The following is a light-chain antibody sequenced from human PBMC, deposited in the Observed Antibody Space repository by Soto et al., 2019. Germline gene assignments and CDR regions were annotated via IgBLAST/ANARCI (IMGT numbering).Light chain of an antibody. Sequence: QAALTQPPSVSGARGQRVTISWTGSSSNIGAGYDVHWYQQLPGTAPKLLIYGNSNRPSGVPDRFSGSKSGTSASLAITGLQAEDEADYYCQSYDSSLSVLYVFGTGTKV. J-gene: IGLJ1*01. CDR2: GNS. CDR1: SSNIGAGYD. V-gene: IGLV1-40*01. CDR3: QSYDSSLSVLYV.